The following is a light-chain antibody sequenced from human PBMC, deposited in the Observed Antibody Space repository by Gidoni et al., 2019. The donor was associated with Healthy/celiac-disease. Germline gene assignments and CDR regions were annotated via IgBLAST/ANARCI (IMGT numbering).Light chain of an antibody. CDR3: VTWDRSMSVL. V-gene: IGLV1-51*01. Sequence: QSVLTQPPSVSAAPGQKVTISCSGSSSNIGNNYVAWYQQLTGTAPKLLIFEDNRRSSGIPDRFSGSKSGTSATLDIIGLQSGDEADYYCVTWDRSMSVLFGGGTKLTVL. CDR2: EDN. J-gene: IGLJ3*02. CDR1: SSNIGNNY.